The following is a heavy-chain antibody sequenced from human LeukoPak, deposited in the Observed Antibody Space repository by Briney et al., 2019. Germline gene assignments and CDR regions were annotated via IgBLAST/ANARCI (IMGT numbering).Heavy chain of an antibody. J-gene: IGHJ4*02. Sequence: GALVKVSCKASGYTFTSYYMHWVRQAPGQGLEWMGIINPSGGSTSYAQKFQGRVTMTRDTSTSTVYMELSSLRSEDTAVYYCARVPTPPYYSSGWYGWYFDYWGQGPLVTVSS. CDR1: GYTFTSYY. V-gene: IGHV1-46*01. D-gene: IGHD6-19*01. CDR3: ARVPTPPYYSSGWYGWYFDY. CDR2: INPSGGST.